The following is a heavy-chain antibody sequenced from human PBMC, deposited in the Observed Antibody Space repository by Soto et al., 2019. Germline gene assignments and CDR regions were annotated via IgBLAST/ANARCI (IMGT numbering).Heavy chain of an antibody. CDR1: GFTFSTHW. J-gene: IGHJ6*02. D-gene: IGHD3-16*01. CDR2: IKEDGSEE. V-gene: IGHV3-7*05. CDR3: ARDWGAPGRGSAFGYYYHFGMDV. Sequence: EVQLVESGGGLVQPGGSLRLSCAASGFTFSTHWMNWVRQAPGKGLEWVANIKEDGSEEYYVDSVKGRFTISRDNAKNSLFLDMNSLRGEDTAVYYCARDWGAPGRGSAFGYYYHFGMDVWGQGTTVTVPS.